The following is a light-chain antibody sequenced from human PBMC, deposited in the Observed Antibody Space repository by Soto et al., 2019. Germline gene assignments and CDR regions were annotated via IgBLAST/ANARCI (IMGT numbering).Light chain of an antibody. CDR1: QGISSY. CDR2: AAS. CDR3: QQYYSYPPFT. J-gene: IGKJ3*01. Sequence: AIRMTQSPSSFSASTGDRVTITCRASQGISSYLVWYQQKPGKAPKLLIYAASTLQSGVPSRFSGSGSGTDFTLTISCLQSEDFATYYCQQYYSYPPFTFGPGTKVDIK. V-gene: IGKV1-8*01.